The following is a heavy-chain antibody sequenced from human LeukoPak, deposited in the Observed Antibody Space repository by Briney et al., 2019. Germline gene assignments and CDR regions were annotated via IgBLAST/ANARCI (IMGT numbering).Heavy chain of an antibody. CDR1: GGTFSSYA. CDR3: ARALNPAYYDFWSGYYSSDY. CDR2: IIPIFGTA. J-gene: IGHJ4*02. Sequence: SVKVSCTASGGTFSSYAISWVRQAPGQGLEWMGGIIPIFGTANYAQKFQGRVTITADESTSTAYMELSSLRAEDTAVYYCARALNPAYYDFWSGYYSSDYWGQGTLVTVSS. D-gene: IGHD3-3*01. V-gene: IGHV1-69*13.